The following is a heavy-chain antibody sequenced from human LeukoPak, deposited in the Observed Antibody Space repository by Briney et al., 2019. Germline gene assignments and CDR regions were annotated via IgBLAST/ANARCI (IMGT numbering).Heavy chain of an antibody. CDR1: GFTFSNYG. J-gene: IGHJ4*02. Sequence: GGTLRLSCAASGFTFSNYGMSWVRQAPGKGLEWVSGISGSGGSTYYADFVKGRFTISRDNSKNTLYLQMNSLRAEDTAVYYCAKRGPGSPQSGKYFFDYWGQGTLVTVSS. CDR2: ISGSGGST. V-gene: IGHV3-23*01. D-gene: IGHD3-10*01. CDR3: AKRGPGSPQSGKYFFDY.